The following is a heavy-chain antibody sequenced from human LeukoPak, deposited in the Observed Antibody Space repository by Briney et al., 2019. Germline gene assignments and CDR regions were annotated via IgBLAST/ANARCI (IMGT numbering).Heavy chain of an antibody. V-gene: IGHV1-3*01. CDR1: GYTFTSYA. J-gene: IGHJ4*02. Sequence: ASVKVSCKASGYTFTSYAMHWVRQAPGQRLEWMGWINAGNGNTKYSQKFQGRVTITRDTSASTAYMELSSLRSEDTAVYYCARALMVRGVIPKGYWGQGTLVTVTS. CDR3: ARALMVRGVIPKGY. CDR2: INAGNGNT. D-gene: IGHD3-10*01.